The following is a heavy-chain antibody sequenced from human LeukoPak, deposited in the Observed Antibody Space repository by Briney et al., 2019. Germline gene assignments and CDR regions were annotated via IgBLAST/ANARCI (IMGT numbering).Heavy chain of an antibody. Sequence: GESPKTSCKGSGYILISYRIAWVRQMPGKGLEWMGIIYPGDSDTRYRPSFQGQIPLSADKAITTAYLQWDSLKASDTAMYYCARSGYSGYETDYWGQGTLVTVSS. CDR3: ARSGYSGYETDY. V-gene: IGHV5-51*01. J-gene: IGHJ4*02. CDR1: GYILISYR. CDR2: IYPGDSDT. D-gene: IGHD5-12*01.